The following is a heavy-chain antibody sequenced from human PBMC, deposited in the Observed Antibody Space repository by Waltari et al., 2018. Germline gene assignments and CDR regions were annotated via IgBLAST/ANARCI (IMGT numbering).Heavy chain of an antibody. CDR2: INSDGSST. D-gene: IGHD6-13*01. CDR3: ARDPGGSSWFHYFDY. V-gene: IGHV3-74*01. J-gene: IGHJ4*02. Sequence: EVQLVESGGGLVQPGGSLRLSCAASGFTFSSYWMHWVRQAPGKGLVWVSRINSDGSSTSYADSVKGRVTISRDNAKNTLYLQMNSLRAEDTAVYYCARDPGGSSWFHYFDYWGQGTLVTVSS. CDR1: GFTFSSYW.